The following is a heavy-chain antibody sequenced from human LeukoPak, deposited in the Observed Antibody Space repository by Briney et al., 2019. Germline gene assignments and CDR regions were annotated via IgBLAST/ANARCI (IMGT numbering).Heavy chain of an antibody. Sequence: SQTLSLTCTVSGGSISSGGYYWSWIRQHPGKGLEWIGYIYYSGSTYYNPSLKSRVTISVDTSKNQFSLKLSSVTAADTAVYYCARRGYDSSGYESHFDYWGQGTLVTVSS. D-gene: IGHD3-22*01. CDR3: ARRGYDSSGYESHFDY. CDR1: GGSISSGGYY. V-gene: IGHV4-31*03. J-gene: IGHJ4*02. CDR2: IYYSGST.